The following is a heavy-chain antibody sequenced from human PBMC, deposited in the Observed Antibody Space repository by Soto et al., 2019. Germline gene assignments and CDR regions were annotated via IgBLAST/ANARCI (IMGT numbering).Heavy chain of an antibody. Sequence: EVQLLESGGGLVQPGGSPRLSCVASVGSGFTFTDYAMAWVRQAPEKGLEWVSGISGSDYRTYYADSVKGRFTISRDNSKNTLFLQMNSLRAEDTAIYYCVGDYGGLEGFDVWGQGTMVTVSS. J-gene: IGHJ3*01. V-gene: IGHV3-23*01. CDR2: ISGSDYRT. D-gene: IGHD3-10*01. CDR3: VGDYGGLEGFDV. CDR1: VGSGFTFTDYA.